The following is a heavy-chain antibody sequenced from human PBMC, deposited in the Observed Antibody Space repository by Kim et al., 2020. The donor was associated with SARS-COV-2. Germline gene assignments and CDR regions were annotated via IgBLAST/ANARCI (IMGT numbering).Heavy chain of an antibody. V-gene: IGHV3-43*01. D-gene: IGHD6-6*01. CDR3: AKDGSSSSGPFAY. J-gene: IGHJ4*02. Sequence: YYADSVKGRFTISRDNSDNSLYLQMNSLRTEETALYYCAKDGSSSSGPFAYWGQGTLVTVSS.